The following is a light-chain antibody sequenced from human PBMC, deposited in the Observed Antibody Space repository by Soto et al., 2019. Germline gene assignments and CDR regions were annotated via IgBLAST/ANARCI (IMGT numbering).Light chain of an antibody. V-gene: IGKV1-5*01. Sequence: DTQMTQSPSTLSASVGDTVTITCRASQSVSMWLAWFQQKPGKAPRLLIYGASNLESGVPSRFSGSGSGTQFTLTISSLQHEDAATYYCQQYTTYLTWTFGQGTKVDI. CDR2: GAS. J-gene: IGKJ1*01. CDR1: QSVSMW. CDR3: QQYTTYLTWT.